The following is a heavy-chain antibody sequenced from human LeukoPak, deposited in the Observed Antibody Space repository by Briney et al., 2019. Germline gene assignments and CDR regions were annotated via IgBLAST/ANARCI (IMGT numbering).Heavy chain of an antibody. J-gene: IGHJ5*02. Sequence: GGSLRLSCAASGFTFSSYAMTWVRQAPGKGLEWVSGISASGGSTYYADSVKGRFTISRDNSKNTLYLQMNSLRAEDTAVYYCTKSIAVAGINWFDPWGQGTLVIVSS. CDR2: ISASGGST. D-gene: IGHD6-19*01. CDR1: GFTFSSYA. V-gene: IGHV3-23*01. CDR3: TKSIAVAGINWFDP.